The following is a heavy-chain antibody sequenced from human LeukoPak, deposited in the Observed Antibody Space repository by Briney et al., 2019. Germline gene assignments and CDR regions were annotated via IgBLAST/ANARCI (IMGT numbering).Heavy chain of an antibody. Sequence: ASVKVSCKDSDNTFTSYGISWVRQAPGQGLEWMGIINPSGGSTSYAQKFQGRVTMTRDMSTSTVYMELSSLRSEDTAVYYCARRLITSGDYGYYYYMDVWGKGTTVTVSS. D-gene: IGHD4-17*01. J-gene: IGHJ6*03. CDR3: ARRLITSGDYGYYYYMDV. CDR1: DNTFTSYG. V-gene: IGHV1-46*01. CDR2: INPSGGST.